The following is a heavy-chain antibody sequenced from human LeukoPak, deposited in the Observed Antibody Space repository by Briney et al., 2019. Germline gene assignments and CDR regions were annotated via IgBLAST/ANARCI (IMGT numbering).Heavy chain of an antibody. CDR3: ARDHYDFWSGYRLRAFDI. D-gene: IGHD3-3*01. J-gene: IGHJ3*02. CDR1: GGSISSSSYY. CDR2: IYTSGST. Sequence: SETLSLTCTVSGGSISSSSYYWGWIRQPPGKGLEWIGRIYTSGSTNYNPSLKSRVTMSVDTSKNQFSLKLSSVTAADTAVYYCARDHYDFWSGYRLRAFDIWGQGTMVTVSS. V-gene: IGHV4-39*07.